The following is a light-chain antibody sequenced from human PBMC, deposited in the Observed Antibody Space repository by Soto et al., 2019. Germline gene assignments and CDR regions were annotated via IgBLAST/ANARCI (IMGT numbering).Light chain of an antibody. CDR2: EVS. CDR1: SSYVGAYNY. CDR3: TSYTSRITLV. Sequence: QCVLAEPASLSRPPGQAITIANAGTSSYVGAYNYVSWFQQHPRKAPKLMIYEVSIRPSSVSNRFSGSKSGNTVSLTISGLQAEDEADYYCTSYTSRITLVFGSGNKVT. V-gene: IGLV2-14*01. J-gene: IGLJ1*01.